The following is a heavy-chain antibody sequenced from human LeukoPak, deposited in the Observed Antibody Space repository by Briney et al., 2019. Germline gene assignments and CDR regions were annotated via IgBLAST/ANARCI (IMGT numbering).Heavy chain of an antibody. CDR1: GFTFSSYA. D-gene: IGHD5-24*01. CDR2: ISYDGSNK. Sequence: GGSLRLSCAASGFTFSSYAMHWVRQAPGKGLEWVAVISYDGSNKYYADSVKGRFTISRDNSKNTLYLQMNSLRAEDTAVCYCAREPTLEITYYFDYWGQGTLVTVSS. V-gene: IGHV3-30-3*01. J-gene: IGHJ4*02. CDR3: AREPTLEITYYFDY.